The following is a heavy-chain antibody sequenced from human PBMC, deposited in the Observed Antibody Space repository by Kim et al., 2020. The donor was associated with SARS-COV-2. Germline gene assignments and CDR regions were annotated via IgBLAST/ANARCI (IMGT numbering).Heavy chain of an antibody. CDR2: TSHSGST. CDR3: ATAAGDAFDI. V-gene: IGHV4-30-4*01. J-gene: IGHJ3*02. CDR1: GGSISSEDYY. Sequence: SETLSLTCTVSGGSISSEDYYWSWIRQPPGKGLEWIGYTSHSGSTYYNPSPKSRITISTDTSKNHSSLTLTSVTTADTAVYYCATAAGDAFDIWGQGTMVTVSS. D-gene: IGHD6-13*01.